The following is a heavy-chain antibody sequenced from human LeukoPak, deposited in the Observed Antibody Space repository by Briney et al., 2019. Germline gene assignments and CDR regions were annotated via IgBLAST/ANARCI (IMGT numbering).Heavy chain of an antibody. V-gene: IGHV3-30*03. CDR3: APFGSFDY. CDR2: ISYDGSNK. J-gene: IGHJ4*02. Sequence: GRSLRLSCAASGFTFSSYGMHWVRQAPGKGLEWVAVISYDGSNKYYADSVKGRFTISRDNSKNTLYLQMNSLRAEDTAVYYCAPFGSFDYWGQGTLVTVSS. CDR1: GFTFSSYG. D-gene: IGHD3-10*01.